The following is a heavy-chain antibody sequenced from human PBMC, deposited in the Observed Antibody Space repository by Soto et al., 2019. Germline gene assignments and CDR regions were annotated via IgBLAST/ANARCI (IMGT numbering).Heavy chain of an antibody. CDR2: VNPIVSMS. J-gene: IGHJ4*02. CDR3: ARVHTIFGVVY. Sequence: GASVKVSCKASGDTFNFYSINWVRQAPGLGLEWMGRVNPIVSMSNYAQKFQGRVTMTRNTSISTAYMELSSLRSEDTAVYYCARVHTIFGVVYWGQGTLVTVS. V-gene: IGHV1-8*02. CDR1: GDTFNFYS. D-gene: IGHD3-3*01.